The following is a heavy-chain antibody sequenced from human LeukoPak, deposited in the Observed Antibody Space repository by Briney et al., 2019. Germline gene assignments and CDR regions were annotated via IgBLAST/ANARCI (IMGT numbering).Heavy chain of an antibody. CDR3: ARLRTTSYHDTSPY. CDR2: IYPGDSDI. V-gene: IGHV5-51*01. D-gene: IGHD3-22*01. J-gene: IGHJ4*02. Sequence: GESLKISCKGSGYSFTGYWIAWVRQMPGKGLEWMEIIYPGDSDIRYSPSFQGQVTISADKSISTAYLQWSSLKASDTAMYYCARLRTTSYHDTSPYWGQGTLVTVSS. CDR1: GYSFTGYW.